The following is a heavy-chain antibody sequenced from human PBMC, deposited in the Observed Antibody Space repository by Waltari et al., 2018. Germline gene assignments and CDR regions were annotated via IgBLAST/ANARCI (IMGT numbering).Heavy chain of an antibody. D-gene: IGHD2-15*01. Sequence: QVQLQQWGAGLLKPSETLSLTCAVYGGSFSGYYWSWIRQPPGKGLEWIGEINHSGSTNYNPSLKSRVTISVDTSKNQFSLKLSSVTAADTAVYYCARGHPYCSGGSCFLPAFQHWGQGTLVTVSS. V-gene: IGHV4-34*01. J-gene: IGHJ1*01. CDR3: ARGHPYCSGGSCFLPAFQH. CDR2: INHSGST. CDR1: GGSFSGYY.